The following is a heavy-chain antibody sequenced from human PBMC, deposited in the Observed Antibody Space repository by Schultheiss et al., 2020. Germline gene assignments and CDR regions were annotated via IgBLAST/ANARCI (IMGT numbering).Heavy chain of an antibody. CDR1: GFTFSRYW. V-gene: IGHV3-48*04. CDR2: ISSSGNTI. Sequence: GGSLRLSCAASGFTFSRYWMSWVRQAPGKGLEWVSYISSSGNTIYYADSVKGRFTLSRGNAKNSLYLQMNSLRAEDPAVYFCARDLWVGAAAKPNHHYYGLDVWGQGTTVTVSS. D-gene: IGHD2-15*01. J-gene: IGHJ6*02. CDR3: ARDLWVGAAAKPNHHYYGLDV.